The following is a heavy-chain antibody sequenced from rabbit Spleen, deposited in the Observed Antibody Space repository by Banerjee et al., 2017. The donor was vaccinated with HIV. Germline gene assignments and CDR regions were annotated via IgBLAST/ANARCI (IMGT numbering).Heavy chain of an antibody. J-gene: IGHJ4*01. Sequence: QEQLEESGGDLVKPEGSLTLTCTASGFSFSNKYVMCWVRQAPGKGLEWIACINTSSGNTVYASWAKGRFTISKTSSTTVTLQMTSLTAADTATYFCARGSATMTMVITGFYFNLWGPGTLVTVS. D-gene: IGHD2-1*01. V-gene: IGHV1S45*01. CDR3: ARGSATMTMVITGFYFNL. CDR1: GFSFSNKYV. CDR2: INTSSGNT.